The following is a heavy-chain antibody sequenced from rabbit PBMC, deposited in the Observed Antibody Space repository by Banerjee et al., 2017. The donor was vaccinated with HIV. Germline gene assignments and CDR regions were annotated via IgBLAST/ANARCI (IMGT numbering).Heavy chain of an antibody. Sequence: EESGGDLVKPGASLTLSCTASGFSFSSSYYMCWVRQAPGKGLEWIGCIYTGSSGSTYYASWAKGRFTISKTSSTTVTLQMTSLTAADTATYFCARDLAGVIGWNFDLWGPGTLVTVS. CDR1: GFSFSSSYY. J-gene: IGHJ4*01. V-gene: IGHV1S40*01. CDR3: ARDLAGVIGWNFDL. CDR2: IYTGSSGST. D-gene: IGHD4-1*01.